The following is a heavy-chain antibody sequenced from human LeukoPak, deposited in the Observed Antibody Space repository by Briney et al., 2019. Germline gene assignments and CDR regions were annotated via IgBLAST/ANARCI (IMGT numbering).Heavy chain of an antibody. CDR1: GGSISSGSYY. J-gene: IGHJ4*02. D-gene: IGHD5-18*01. CDR3: AKTTWIQLWYDY. V-gene: IGHV4-61*02. Sequence: SQTLSLTCTVSGGSISSGSYYWSWIRQPAGKGLEWIGRTYTSGSTNYNPSLKSRVTISVDTSKNQFSLKLSSVTAADTAVYYCAKTTWIQLWYDYWGQGILVPVSS. CDR2: TYTSGST.